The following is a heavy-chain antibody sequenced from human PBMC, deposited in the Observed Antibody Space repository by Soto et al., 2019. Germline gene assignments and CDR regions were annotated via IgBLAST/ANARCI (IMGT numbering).Heavy chain of an antibody. V-gene: IGHV3-23*01. J-gene: IGHJ4*02. CDR2: ISGDGGST. CDR1: GFTFTTSA. Sequence: PGGSLRLSCAASGFTFTTSALTWVRQAPGKGLEWVSAISGDGGSTSYAASVKGRFTISRDNSKNTLYLQMNSLRAEDTAFYYCAKGTSKSSWNYFDYWGLGTLVTVSS. D-gene: IGHD2-2*01. CDR3: AKGTSKSSWNYFDY.